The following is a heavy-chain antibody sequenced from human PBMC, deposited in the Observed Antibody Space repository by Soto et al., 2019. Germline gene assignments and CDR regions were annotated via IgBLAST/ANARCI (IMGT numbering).Heavy chain of an antibody. Sequence: SETLSLTCTVSGGSIRSSTYYWGWIRQPPGKGLEWIGSIFYRGNTYFNPSLKSRLTISVDTSENQFSLKLTSVSAADTAVYFCASHYCGRGNCYLDQRLNWFAPWGQGTLVTVSS. CDR3: ASHYCGRGNCYLDQRLNWFAP. V-gene: IGHV4-39*01. J-gene: IGHJ5*02. CDR1: GGSIRSSTYY. CDR2: IFYRGNT. D-gene: IGHD2-15*01.